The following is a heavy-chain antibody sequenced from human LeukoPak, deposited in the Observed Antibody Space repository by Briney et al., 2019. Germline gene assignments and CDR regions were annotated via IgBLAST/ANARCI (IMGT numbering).Heavy chain of an antibody. CDR2: INPNSGGT. Sequence: LVKVSCKASGYTFTGYYMHWVRQAPGQGLEWMGWINPNSGGTNYAQKFQGRVTMTRDTSISTAYIELSRLRSDDTAVCYGAGDTSRHHDSVVVPAAREDTGYWGQGTLVTVSS. V-gene: IGHV1-2*02. D-gene: IGHD2-2*01. J-gene: IGHJ4*02. CDR3: AGDTSRHHDSVVVPAAREDTGY. CDR1: GYTFTGYY.